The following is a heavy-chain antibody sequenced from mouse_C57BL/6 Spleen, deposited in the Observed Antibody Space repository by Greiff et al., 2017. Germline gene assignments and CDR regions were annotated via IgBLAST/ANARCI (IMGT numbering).Heavy chain of an antibody. CDR1: GFTFSDYY. Sequence: EVKLVESEGGLVQPGSSMKLSCTASGFTFSDYYMAWVRQVPEKGLEWVANINYDGSSTYYLDSLKSRFIISRDNAKNILYLQMSSLKSEDTATYYCARVLGPYYYAMDYWGQGTSVTVSS. J-gene: IGHJ4*01. CDR3: ARVLGPYYYAMDY. V-gene: IGHV5-16*01. D-gene: IGHD4-1*01. CDR2: INYDGSST.